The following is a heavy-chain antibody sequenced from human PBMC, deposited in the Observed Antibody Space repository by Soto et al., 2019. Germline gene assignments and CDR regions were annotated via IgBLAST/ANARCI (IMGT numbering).Heavy chain of an antibody. D-gene: IGHD3-3*01. J-gene: IGHJ5*02. CDR3: ARDNLVGDFWSGYLNWFDP. V-gene: IGHV1-18*01. CDR1: GYTFTSYG. CDR2: ISAYNGNT. Sequence: GASVKVSCKASGYTFTSYGFSWVRQAPGQGLEWMGWISAYNGNTNYAQKLQGRVTMTTDTSTSTAYMELRSLRSDDTAVYDCARDNLVGDFWSGYLNWFDPWGQGTLVTVSS.